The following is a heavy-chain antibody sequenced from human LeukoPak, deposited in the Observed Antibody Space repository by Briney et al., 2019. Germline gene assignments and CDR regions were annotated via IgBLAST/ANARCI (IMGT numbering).Heavy chain of an antibody. V-gene: IGHV3-30*04. J-gene: IGHJ5*02. CDR2: ISYDGSNK. D-gene: IGHD2-2*01. CDR3: ARDRSCSSTSCFHGRLDH. Sequence: PGGSLRLSCAASGFTFSSYAMHWVRQAPGKGLEWVAVISYDGSNKYYADSVKGRFTISRDNSKNTLYLQMNSLRAEDTAVYYCARDRSCSSTSCFHGRLDHWGRGTLVTVSS. CDR1: GFTFSSYA.